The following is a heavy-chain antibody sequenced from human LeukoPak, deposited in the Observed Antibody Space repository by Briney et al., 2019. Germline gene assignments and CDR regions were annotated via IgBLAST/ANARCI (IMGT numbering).Heavy chain of an antibody. J-gene: IGHJ6*02. CDR2: IWYDGSNK. CDR3: AREQVTREWFYYYYGMDV. CDR1: GFTFSSYG. V-gene: IGHV3-33*01. D-gene: IGHD4-23*01. Sequence: PGRSLRLSCAASGFTFSSYGMHWVRQAPGKGLEWVAVIWYDGSNKYYADSVKGRFTVSRDNSKNTLYLQMNSLRAEDTAVYYCAREQVTREWFYYYYGMDVWGQGTTVTVSS.